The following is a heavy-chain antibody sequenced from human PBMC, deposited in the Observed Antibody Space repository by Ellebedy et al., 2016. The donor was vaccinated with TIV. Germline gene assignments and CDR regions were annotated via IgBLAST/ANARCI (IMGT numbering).Heavy chain of an antibody. J-gene: IGHJ6*02. CDR2: IWYDGSNK. V-gene: IGHV3-33*01. CDR1: GFTFSSYG. Sequence: GGSLRLSXAASGFTFSSYGMHWVRQAPGKGLEWVAVIWYDGSNKYYADSVKGRFTISRDNSKNTLYLQMNSLRAEDTAVYYCARQYYYGSGDYGMDVWGQGTTVTVSS. CDR3: ARQYYYGSGDYGMDV. D-gene: IGHD3-10*01.